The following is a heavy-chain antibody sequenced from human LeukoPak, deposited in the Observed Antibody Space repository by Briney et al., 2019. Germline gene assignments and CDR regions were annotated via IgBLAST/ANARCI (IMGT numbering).Heavy chain of an antibody. Sequence: GGSLRLSCVVSGFTFNRYAVSWVRQAPGKGLEWVSGLSDDGGSTYYADSVKGRFAISRDNSKSTLYLQMNSLRAEDTAVYYCAGKSPRWNLAFDYWGQGARVTVSS. CDR1: GFTFNRYA. CDR2: LSDDGGST. D-gene: IGHD1-1*01. J-gene: IGHJ4*02. V-gene: IGHV3-23*01. CDR3: AGKSPRWNLAFDY.